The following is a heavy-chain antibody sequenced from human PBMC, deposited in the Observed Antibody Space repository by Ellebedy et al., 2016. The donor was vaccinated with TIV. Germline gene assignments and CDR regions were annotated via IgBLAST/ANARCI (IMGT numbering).Heavy chain of an antibody. J-gene: IGHJ6*02. CDR2: IIPIFGTA. CDR3: ARWFGELDYYYYGMDV. CDR1: GGTFSSYA. V-gene: IGHV1-69*13. D-gene: IGHD3-10*01. Sequence: AASVKVSCKASGGTFSSYAISWARQDPGQGLEWMGGIIPIFGTANYAQKFQGRVTITADESTSTAYMELSSLRSEDTAVYYCARWFGELDYYYYGMDVWGQGTTVTVSS.